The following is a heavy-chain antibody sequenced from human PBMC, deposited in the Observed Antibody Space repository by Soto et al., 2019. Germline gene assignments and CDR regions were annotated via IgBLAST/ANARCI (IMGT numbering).Heavy chain of an antibody. CDR2: ISSSSSYI. CDR1: GFTFSSYS. J-gene: IGHJ4*02. V-gene: IGHV3-21*01. Sequence: GGSLRLSCAASGFTFSSYSMNWVRQAPGKGLEWVSSISSSSSYIYYADSVKGRFTISRDNAKNSLYLQMNSLRAEDTAVYYCARIATVLLWFGESVTDDYWGQGTLVTVSS. CDR3: ARIATVLLWFGESVTDDY. D-gene: IGHD3-10*01.